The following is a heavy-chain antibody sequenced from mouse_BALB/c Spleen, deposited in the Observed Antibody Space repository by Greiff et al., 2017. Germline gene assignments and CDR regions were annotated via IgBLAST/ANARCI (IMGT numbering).Heavy chain of an antibody. Sequence: EVKLMESGAELVKPGASVKLSCTASGFNIKDTYMHWVKQRPEQGLEWIGRIDPANGNTKYDPKFQGKATITADTSSNTAYLQLSSLTSEDTAVYYCARSPYGNWFAYWGQGTLVTVSA. V-gene: IGHV14-3*02. CDR1: GFNIKDTY. D-gene: IGHD2-1*01. J-gene: IGHJ3*01. CDR2: IDPANGNT. CDR3: ARSPYGNWFAY.